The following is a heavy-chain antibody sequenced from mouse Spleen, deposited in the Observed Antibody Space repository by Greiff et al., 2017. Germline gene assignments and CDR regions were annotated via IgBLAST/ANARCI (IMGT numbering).Heavy chain of an antibody. V-gene: IGHV14-4*01. CDR1: GFNIKDDY. Sequence: EVQLQQSGAELVRPGASVKLSCTASGFNIKDDYMHWVKQRPEQGLEWIGWIDPENGDTEYASKFQGKATITADTSSNTAYLQLSSLTSEDTAVYYCTTGGGLLPEAMDYWGQGTSVTVSS. J-gene: IGHJ4*01. D-gene: IGHD2-3*01. CDR3: TTGGGLLPEAMDY. CDR2: IDPENGDT.